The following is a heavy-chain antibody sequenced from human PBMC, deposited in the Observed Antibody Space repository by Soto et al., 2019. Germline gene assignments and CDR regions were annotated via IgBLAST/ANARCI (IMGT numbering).Heavy chain of an antibody. Sequence: ASVKVSCKVSGYTLTELSMHWLRQAPGKGLEWMGGFDPEDGETIYAQKFQGRVTMTEDTSTDTAYMELSSLRSEDTAVYYCATVTAPPRKYSGSYYIWGQGTLVTVSS. D-gene: IGHD1-26*01. CDR3: ATVTAPPRKYSGSYYI. V-gene: IGHV1-24*01. CDR2: FDPEDGET. CDR1: GYTLTELS. J-gene: IGHJ4*02.